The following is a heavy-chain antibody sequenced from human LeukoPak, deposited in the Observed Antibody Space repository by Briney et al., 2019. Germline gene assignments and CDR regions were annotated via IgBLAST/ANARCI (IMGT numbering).Heavy chain of an antibody. V-gene: IGHV1-8*01. CDR2: VSPKTGDR. CDR3: ARTPPKGDTDT. D-gene: IGHD2-21*02. J-gene: IGHJ5*02. CDR1: GYSFSNFH. Sequence: ASVKISCKASGYSFSNFHINWVRQASGQGLEWIGWVSPKTGDRGYALKFQGRVTMTSDTSETTVYMEVRSLTSEDTAVYYCARTPPKGDTDTWGQGTMVTVSS.